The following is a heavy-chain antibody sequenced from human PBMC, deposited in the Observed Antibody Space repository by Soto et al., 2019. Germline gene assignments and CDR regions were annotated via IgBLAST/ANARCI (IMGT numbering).Heavy chain of an antibody. Sequence: SGPTLVNPTETLTLTCTVSGFSLSNARMGVSWIRQPPGKALEWLAHIFSNDEKSYSTSLKSRLTISKDTSKSQVVLTMTNMDPVDTATYYCARSYYYDGPYAFDIWGQGTMVTVSS. V-gene: IGHV2-26*01. D-gene: IGHD3-22*01. CDR2: IFSNDEK. CDR3: ARSYYYDGPYAFDI. J-gene: IGHJ3*02. CDR1: GFSLSNARMG.